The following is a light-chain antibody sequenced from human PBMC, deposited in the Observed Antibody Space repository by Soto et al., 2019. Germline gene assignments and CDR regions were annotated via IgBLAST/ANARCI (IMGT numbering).Light chain of an antibody. CDR2: DGS. V-gene: IGKV3-11*01. CDR3: QQRSDWPPIT. J-gene: IGKJ5*01. Sequence: EIVLTQSPDTLSLSPGDRATLSCRASQSVNSYLSWYQQKPCQAPRLLIYDGSNRATGIPARFSGSGSGTDFTPTISSLEPEDFAVYYCQQRSDWPPITFGQGTRLEIK. CDR1: QSVNSY.